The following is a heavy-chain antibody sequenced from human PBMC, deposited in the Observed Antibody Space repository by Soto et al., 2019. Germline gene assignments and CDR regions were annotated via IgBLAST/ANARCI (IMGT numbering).Heavy chain of an antibody. CDR2: ISSSSSYT. D-gene: IGHD2-15*01. CDR3: ARDLQAHRTGGSCSYYYGMGV. CDR1: GFTFSDYY. J-gene: IGHJ6*02. V-gene: IGHV3-11*06. Sequence: RRLSCAASGFTFSDYYMSWIRQAPGKGLEWVSYISSSSSYTNYADSVKGRFTISRDNAKNSLYLQMNSLRAEDTAVYYCARDLQAHRTGGSCSYYYGMGVWGQGTTVTVSS.